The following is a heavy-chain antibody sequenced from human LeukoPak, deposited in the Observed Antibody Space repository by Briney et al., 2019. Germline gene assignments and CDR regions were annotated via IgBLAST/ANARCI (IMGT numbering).Heavy chain of an antibody. Sequence: PGGSLRLSCAASGFTFSSYAMHWVRQAPGKGLEWVAVISYDGSNKYYADSVKGRFTISRDNSKNTLYLQMNSLRAEDTAVYYCCSIFGVVIRYVSPRPGMDVWGQGTTVTVSS. D-gene: IGHD3-3*01. CDR3: CSIFGVVIRYVSPRPGMDV. V-gene: IGHV3-30-3*01. CDR1: GFTFSSYA. J-gene: IGHJ6*02. CDR2: ISYDGSNK.